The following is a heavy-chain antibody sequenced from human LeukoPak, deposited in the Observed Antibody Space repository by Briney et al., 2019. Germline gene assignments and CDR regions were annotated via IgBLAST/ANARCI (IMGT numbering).Heavy chain of an antibody. J-gene: IGHJ4*02. CDR2: INAGNGNT. D-gene: IGHD1-26*01. Sequence: ASVKVSCKASGYTFTSYAMHWVRQAPGQRLEWMGWINAGNGNTKYSQKFQGRVTITRDTSASTAYMELSSLRSEDTAVYYCARGTLLGATPDYWGQGTLVTVSS. V-gene: IGHV1-3*01. CDR3: ARGTLLGATPDY. CDR1: GYTFTSYA.